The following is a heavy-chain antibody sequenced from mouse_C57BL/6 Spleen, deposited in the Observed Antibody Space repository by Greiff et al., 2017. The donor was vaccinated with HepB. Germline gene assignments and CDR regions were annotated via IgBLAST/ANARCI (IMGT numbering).Heavy chain of an antibody. V-gene: IGHV5-6*01. Sequence: EVKLMESGGDLVKPGGSLKLSCAASGFTFSSYGMSWVRQTPDKRLEWVATISSGGSYTYYPDSVKGRFTISIDNAKNTLYLQMSSLKSEDTAMYYCARQGTTVVAKAMDYWGQGTSVTVSS. J-gene: IGHJ4*01. CDR3: ARQGTTVVAKAMDY. CDR2: ISSGGSYT. D-gene: IGHD1-1*01. CDR1: GFTFSSYG.